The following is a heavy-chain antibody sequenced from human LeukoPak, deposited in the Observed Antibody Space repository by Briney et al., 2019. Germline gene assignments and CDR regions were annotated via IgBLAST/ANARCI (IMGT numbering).Heavy chain of an antibody. CDR2: INPNSGGT. V-gene: IGHV1-2*02. J-gene: IGHJ5*02. Sequence: WASVKVSCKASGYTFTGYYMHWVRRAPGQGLEWMGWINPNSGGTNYAQKFQGRVTMTRDTSISTAYMELSRLRSDDTAVYYCARDQVQLEREDWFDPWGQGTLVTVSS. D-gene: IGHD1-1*01. CDR3: ARDQVQLEREDWFDP. CDR1: GYTFTGYY.